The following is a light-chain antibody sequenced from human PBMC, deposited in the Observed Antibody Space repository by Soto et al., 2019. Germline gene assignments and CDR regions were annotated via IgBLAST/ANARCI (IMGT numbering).Light chain of an antibody. CDR2: GNS. CDR1: SSNIGAGHD. J-gene: IGLJ3*02. Sequence: QSVLTQPPSVSGAPGQRVTSSCTGSSSNIGAGHDVKWYQQLPGTAPKLLIYGNSNRPSGVPDRFSGSKSGTSASLAITGLQAEDEADYYCQSYDSSLSGWVFGGGTKLTVL. CDR3: QSYDSSLSGWV. V-gene: IGLV1-40*01.